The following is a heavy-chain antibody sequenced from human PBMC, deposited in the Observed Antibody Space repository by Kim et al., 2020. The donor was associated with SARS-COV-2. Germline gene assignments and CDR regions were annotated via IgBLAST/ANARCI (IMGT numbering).Heavy chain of an antibody. V-gene: IGHV3-21*01. CDR3: TTAFDY. Sequence: YSADQVKGRIHISRDNAKKAVYLQMNSLEAEDEAVHYCTTAFDYWGQGTLVTVSS. J-gene: IGHJ4*02.